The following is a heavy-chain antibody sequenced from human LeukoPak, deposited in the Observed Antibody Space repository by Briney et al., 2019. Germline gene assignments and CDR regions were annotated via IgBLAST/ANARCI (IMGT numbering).Heavy chain of an antibody. CDR2: INHSGST. CDR3: ARHRVVGFGDLLLGFDY. CDR1: GGSFSGYY. Sequence: SETLSLTCAVYGGSFSGYYWSWIRQPPGKGLEWIGEINHSGSTNYNPSLKSRVTISVDTSKNQFSLKLSSVTAADTAVYYCARHRVVGFGDLLLGFDYWGQGTLVTVSS. D-gene: IGHD3-10*01. J-gene: IGHJ4*02. V-gene: IGHV4-34*01.